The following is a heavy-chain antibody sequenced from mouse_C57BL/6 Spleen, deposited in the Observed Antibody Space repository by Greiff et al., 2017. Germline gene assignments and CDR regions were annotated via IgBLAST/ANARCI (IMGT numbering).Heavy chain of an antibody. J-gene: IGHJ2*01. D-gene: IGHD1-1*01. CDR3: ARPLRYYFDY. CDR2: ISSGGSYT. Sequence: EVHLVESGGDLVKPGGSLKLSCAASGFTFSTYGMSWVRQTPDKRLEWVATISSGGSYTYYPDSVKGRFTISRDNAKNTRYLQMSSLKSEDTAMYYCARPLRYYFDYWGQGTTLTVSS. V-gene: IGHV5-6*01. CDR1: GFTFSTYG.